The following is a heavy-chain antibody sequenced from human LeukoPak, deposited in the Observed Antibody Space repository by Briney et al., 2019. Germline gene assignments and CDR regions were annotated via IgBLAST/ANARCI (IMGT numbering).Heavy chain of an antibody. CDR2: IYHRGST. CDR3: ARDGQQLAFDY. Sequence: SETLSLTCTVSGYSISSGYHWGWIRQPPGKGLEWIGSIYHRGSTYYNLSLKSRVTISVDTSENQFSLKLSSVTAADTAVYYCARDGQQLAFDYWGQGTPVTVSS. J-gene: IGHJ4*02. D-gene: IGHD6-13*01. CDR1: GYSISSGYH. V-gene: IGHV4-38-2*02.